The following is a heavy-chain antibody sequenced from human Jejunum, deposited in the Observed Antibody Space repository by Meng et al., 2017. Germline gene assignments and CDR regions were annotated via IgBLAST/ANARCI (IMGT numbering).Heavy chain of an antibody. V-gene: IGHV4-61*08. D-gene: IGHD6-6*01. J-gene: IGHJ4*02. CDR3: AHSSSSSSFGFDY. CDR1: GGSVSSAAYY. CDR2: IYYSGGT. Sequence: VRVQGAGHGLVRPSETLSLTCTVSGGSVSSAAYYWNWIRQPPGKGLEWIGYIYYSGGTTYSPSLNSRVTISIDTAKNQVSLKVSSVTAADTAVYYCAHSSSSSSFGFDYWGQGTLVTVSS.